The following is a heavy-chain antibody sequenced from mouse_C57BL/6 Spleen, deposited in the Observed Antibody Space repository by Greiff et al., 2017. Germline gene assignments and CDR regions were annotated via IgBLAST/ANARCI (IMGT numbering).Heavy chain of an antibody. CDR3: ARNSGSAFDY. V-gene: IGHV5-17*01. CDR1: GFTFSDYG. CDR2: ISSGSSTI. Sequence: EVKLVESGGGLVKPGGSLKLSCAASGFTFSDYGMNWVRQAPEKGLEWVAYISSGSSTIYYADTVKGRFTIARDNAKNTLFLQMTSLSSEDAAMYYCARNSGSAFDYWGQGTTLTVSS. J-gene: IGHJ2*01. D-gene: IGHD3-2*02.